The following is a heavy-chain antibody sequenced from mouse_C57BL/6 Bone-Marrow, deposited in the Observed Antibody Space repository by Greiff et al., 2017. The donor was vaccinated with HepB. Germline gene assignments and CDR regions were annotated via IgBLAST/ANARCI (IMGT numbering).Heavy chain of an antibody. D-gene: IGHD1-1*01. J-gene: IGHJ3*01. CDR3: AKEVIYYYGSTPFAY. CDR2: IYPGSGST. CDR1: GYTFTSYW. V-gene: IGHV1-55*01. Sequence: QVHVKQPGAELVKPGASVKMSCKASGYTFTSYWITWVKQRPGQGLEWIGDIYPGSGSTNYNEKFKSKATLTVDTSSSTAYMQLSSLTSEDSAVYYCAKEVIYYYGSTPFAYWGQGTLVTVSA.